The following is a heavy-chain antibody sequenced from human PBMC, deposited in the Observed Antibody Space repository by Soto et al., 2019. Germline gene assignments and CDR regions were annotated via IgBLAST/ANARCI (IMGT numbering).Heavy chain of an antibody. CDR2: IIPMFGRP. CDR3: ARAGKIKNWNQYFDY. V-gene: IGHV1-69*01. CDR1: GGTFSNYA. D-gene: IGHD1-1*01. J-gene: IGHJ4*02. Sequence: QVQLVQSGAEVKKPGSSVKVSCKASGGTFSNYAINWVRQAPGQGLEWMGGIIPMFGRPTTAQKFQGRVTIIADESTTTAYMELSSLRSDDTAVYYCARAGKIKNWNQYFDYWGQGTLVTGSS.